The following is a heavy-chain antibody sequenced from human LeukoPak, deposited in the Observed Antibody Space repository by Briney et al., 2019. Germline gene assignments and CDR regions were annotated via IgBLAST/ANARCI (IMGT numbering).Heavy chain of an antibody. Sequence: GGSLRLSCAASEFIFNRSWMNWVRQAPGKGLQWVSTISGSGNKTYDADSVKGRFTISRDNSKNTLYLQMTGLRAEDTAVYCAKLKRVGIAPFDDWGQGILVTVSS. V-gene: IGHV3-23*01. J-gene: IGHJ4*02. CDR3: AKLKRVGIAPFDD. CDR2: ISGSGNKT. CDR1: EFIFNRSW. D-gene: IGHD3-10*01.